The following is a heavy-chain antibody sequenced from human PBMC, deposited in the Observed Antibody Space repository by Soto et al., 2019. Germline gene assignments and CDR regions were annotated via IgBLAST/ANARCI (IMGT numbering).Heavy chain of an antibody. D-gene: IGHD2-2*01. Sequence: ASETLSLTCTVSGGSISSGGYYWSWIRQHPGKGLEWMGYIYYTGKTYYNPSLESRLTMSVDRSKNQFTLRLTSVTAADTAVYFCGRDLTSNANCIDPWGQGTLVTVSS. CDR2: IYYTGKT. CDR1: GGSISSGGYY. CDR3: GRDLTSNANCIDP. V-gene: IGHV4-31*03. J-gene: IGHJ5*02.